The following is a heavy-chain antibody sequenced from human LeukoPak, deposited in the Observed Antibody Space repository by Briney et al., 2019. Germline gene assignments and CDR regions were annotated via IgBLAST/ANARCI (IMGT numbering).Heavy chain of an antibody. CDR2: IEKKDKGYATAT. J-gene: IGHJ4*02. CDR1: GFTFSGSA. D-gene: IGHD6-19*01. CDR3: TTDRSGWYDY. Sequence: PGGSLRLSCAASGFTFSGSAIHGVRQSSGKGLEWVGQIEKKDKGYATATAYAASVKGRFTISRDDSINTAYRQRKSLKTEDTAVYYCTTDRSGWYDYWGQGTLVTVSS. V-gene: IGHV3-73*01.